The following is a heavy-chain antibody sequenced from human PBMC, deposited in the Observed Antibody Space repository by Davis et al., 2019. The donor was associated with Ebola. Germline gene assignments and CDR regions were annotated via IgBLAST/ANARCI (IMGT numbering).Heavy chain of an antibody. CDR1: GFNFSSFG. CDR2: ISGSADKT. D-gene: IGHD2-2*01. CDR3: AKELWPAARFDY. Sequence: GESLKISCAASGFNFSSFGMSWVRQAPGKGLEWVSAISGSADKTYYSDSVMGRFTISRDNSKNTVYLQMNRLRAEDTAIYYCAKELWPAARFDYWGQGNLVTVSS. V-gene: IGHV3-23*01. J-gene: IGHJ4*02.